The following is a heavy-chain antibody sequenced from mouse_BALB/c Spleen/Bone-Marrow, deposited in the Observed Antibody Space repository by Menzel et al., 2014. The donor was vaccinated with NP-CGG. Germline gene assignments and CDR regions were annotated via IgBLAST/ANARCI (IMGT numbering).Heavy chain of an antibody. CDR3: TRITTVVRYFDV. J-gene: IGHJ1*03. V-gene: IGHV1-4*01. D-gene: IGHD1-1*01. Sequence: QVHVKQSGAELARPGASVKMSCKASGYTFXTYTIHWVKQRPGQGLEWIGYINPSSGYANYNQNFKDKATLTADKSSSTAYMQLSSLTSEDSAVYYCTRITTVVRYFDVWGTGTTVTVSS. CDR1: GYTFXTYT. CDR2: INPSSGYA.